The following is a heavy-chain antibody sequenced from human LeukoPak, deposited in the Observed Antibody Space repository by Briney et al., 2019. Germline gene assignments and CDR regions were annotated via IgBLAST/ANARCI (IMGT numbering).Heavy chain of an antibody. CDR3: ARVQREPLPIFDY. V-gene: IGHV4-59*01. J-gene: IGHJ4*02. CDR1: GGSISSYY. Sequence: SETLSLTCTVSGGSISSYYWSWIRQPPGKGLEWIGYIYYSGSTNYNPSLKSRVTISVDTSKNQFSLKLSSVTAADTAVYYCARVQREPLPIFDYWGQGTLVTVSS. CDR2: IYYSGST. D-gene: IGHD1-26*01.